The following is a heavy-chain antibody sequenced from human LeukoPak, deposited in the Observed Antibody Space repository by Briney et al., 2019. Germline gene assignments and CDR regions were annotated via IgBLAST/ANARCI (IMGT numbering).Heavy chain of an antibody. V-gene: IGHV4-38-2*02. J-gene: IGHJ4*02. CDR3: AREWGVGYQVDY. D-gene: IGHD2-2*01. CDR1: GFTFSAYS. CDR2: IYHSGST. Sequence: GSLRLSCAASGFTFSAYSMNWIRQPPGKGLEWIGSIYHSGSTYYNPSLKSRVTISVDTSKNQFSLKLSSVTAADTAVYYCAREWGVGYQVDYWGQGALVTVSS.